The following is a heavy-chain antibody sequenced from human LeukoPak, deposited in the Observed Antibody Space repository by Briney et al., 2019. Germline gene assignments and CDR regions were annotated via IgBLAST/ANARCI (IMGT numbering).Heavy chain of an antibody. CDR3: ARYWGYNSNRSLDS. D-gene: IGHD4-11*01. V-gene: IGHV4-39*01. J-gene: IGHJ4*02. CDR1: GGSISSTRCY. Sequence: SETLPLTCTVSGGSISSTRCYWGWIRQPPGKGLEWIGSIYYSGTTYNNPSLKSRVTISIDTSKNQFSLKLRSVTAADTALYYCARYWGYNSNRSLDSWGQGALVTVSS. CDR2: IYYSGTT.